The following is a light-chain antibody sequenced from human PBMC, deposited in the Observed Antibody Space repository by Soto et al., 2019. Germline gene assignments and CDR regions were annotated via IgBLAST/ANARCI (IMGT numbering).Light chain of an antibody. CDR2: AAS. CDR1: QTISTY. J-gene: IGKJ2*01. CDR3: QQSLGIPYT. V-gene: IGKV1-39*01. Sequence: DIQMTQSPSALSASVGDRVTITCRASQTISTYLNWYQQKPGKAPKLLIYAASTLQSRVPSRFSGSGSGTDFTLTISNLQPEDFATYYCQQSLGIPYTFGQGTRLEIK.